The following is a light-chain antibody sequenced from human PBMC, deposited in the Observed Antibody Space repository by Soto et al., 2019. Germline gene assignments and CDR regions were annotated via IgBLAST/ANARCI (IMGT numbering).Light chain of an antibody. J-gene: IGLJ3*02. Sequence: QSVLTQPPSASGTPGQRVTISCSGSTSNIGSNTVNWYQQLPGTAPKLLMYNNNQRPSGVPDRFSGSRSGTSASLAISGLQSEDEADYYCAAWDDSLNGRVFGGGTKVTVL. CDR2: NNN. V-gene: IGLV1-44*01. CDR1: TSNIGSNT. CDR3: AAWDDSLNGRV.